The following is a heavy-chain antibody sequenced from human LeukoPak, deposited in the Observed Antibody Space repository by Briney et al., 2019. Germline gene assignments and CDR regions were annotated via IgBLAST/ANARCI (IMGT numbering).Heavy chain of an antibody. V-gene: IGHV4-34*01. Sequence: PSETLSLTCAVYGGSFSGYYWSWLRQPPGKGLEWIGEINHSGSTNYNPSLKSRVTISVDTSKNQFSLKLSSVTAADTAVYYCARVGGYCSSTSCYNPYYYYYYMDVWGKGTTVTVSS. CDR1: GGSFSGYY. CDR2: INHSGST. CDR3: ARVGGYCSSTSCYNPYYYYYYMDV. J-gene: IGHJ6*03. D-gene: IGHD2-2*02.